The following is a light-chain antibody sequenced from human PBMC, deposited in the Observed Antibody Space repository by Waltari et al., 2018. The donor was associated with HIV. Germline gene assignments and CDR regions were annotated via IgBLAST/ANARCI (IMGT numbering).Light chain of an antibody. CDR1: QSISSTY. J-gene: IGKJ2*01. CDR3: QHYGSSPRT. V-gene: IGKV3-20*01. CDR2: GAS. Sequence: EIVLTQSPGTLSLSPGERATLSCRASQSISSTYLAWYQQKPGQAPSLLIYGASTRATGIPDRFSGSGSGTDFSLSISRLEPEDFAVYYCQHYGSSPRTFGQGTKLDMK.